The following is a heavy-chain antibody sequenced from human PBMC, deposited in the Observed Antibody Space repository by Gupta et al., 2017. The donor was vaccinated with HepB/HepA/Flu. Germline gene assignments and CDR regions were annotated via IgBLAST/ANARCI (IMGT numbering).Heavy chain of an antibody. D-gene: IGHD6-13*01. CDR3: ARGAAGPSAPYYYYYMDV. V-gene: IGHV3-23*01. Sequence: EVQLLESGGNLVQPGGSLRLSCAVSGFIFSSHAMSWVRQAPGKGLEWVSGISGRGDITYYADSVKGRFTISRDSSRNTLYLQMNSLRVEDTAIYYCARGAAGPSAPYYYYYMDVWGKGTTVTVSS. CDR1: GFIFSSHA. CDR2: ISGRGDIT. J-gene: IGHJ6*03.